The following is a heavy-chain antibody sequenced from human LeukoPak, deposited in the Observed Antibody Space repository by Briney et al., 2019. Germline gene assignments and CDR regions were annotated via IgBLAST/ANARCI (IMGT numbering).Heavy chain of an antibody. Sequence: GASVKVSCKASGYTFTGYYMHWVRQAPGQGLEWMGWTNPNSGGTNYAQKFQGRVTMTRDTSTSTAYMELSRLRSDDTAVYYCARDWQYYGSGSYYNQKPSWSFDYWGQGTLVTVSS. CDR1: GYTFTGYY. D-gene: IGHD3-10*01. CDR2: TNPNSGGT. J-gene: IGHJ4*02. CDR3: ARDWQYYGSGSYYNQKPSWSFDY. V-gene: IGHV1-2*02.